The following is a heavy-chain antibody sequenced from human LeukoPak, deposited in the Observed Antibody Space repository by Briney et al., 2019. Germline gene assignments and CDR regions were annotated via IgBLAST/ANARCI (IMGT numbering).Heavy chain of an antibody. D-gene: IGHD3-22*01. Sequence: GRSLRLSRAASQVTFNIYPMHWVRQAPGKGLEWVATIAYDGTNVFYADSVRGRFSISRENPKSALFLEMNSLRGEDTAVYYCAREPYDISGYGMDVWGQGTVVTVSS. CDR2: IAYDGTNV. V-gene: IGHV3-30-3*01. CDR1: QVTFNIYP. CDR3: AREPYDISGYGMDV. J-gene: IGHJ6*02.